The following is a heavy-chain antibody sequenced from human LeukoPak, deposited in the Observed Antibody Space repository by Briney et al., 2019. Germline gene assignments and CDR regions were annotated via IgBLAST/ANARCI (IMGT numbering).Heavy chain of an antibody. D-gene: IGHD4-17*01. CDR2: LGLSATYT. CDR3: ARPLYGDFAKHFQR. CDR1: GFTFSSYT. V-gene: IGHV3-23*01. Sequence: PGGSLRLSCAASGFTFSSYTMTWVRQAPTQGLEWVSSLGLSATYTYYADSVKGRFTISRDNAKNTLYLQMSSLRAEDTALYYCARPLYGDFAKHFQRWGQGTLVTVSS. J-gene: IGHJ1*01.